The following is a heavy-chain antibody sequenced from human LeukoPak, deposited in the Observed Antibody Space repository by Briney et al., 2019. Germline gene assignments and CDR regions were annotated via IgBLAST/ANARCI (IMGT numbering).Heavy chain of an antibody. V-gene: IGHV1-8*01. CDR1: GYTFTSYD. CDR3: ARGGHNWNYGDP. CDR2: MNPNSGNT. Sequence: ASVKVSCKASGYTFTSYDINWVRQATGQGLEWMGLMNPNSGNTGYAQKFQGRVTMTRNTSISTAYMELSSLRSEDTAVYYCARGGHNWNYGDPWGQGTLVTVSS. J-gene: IGHJ5*02. D-gene: IGHD1-7*01.